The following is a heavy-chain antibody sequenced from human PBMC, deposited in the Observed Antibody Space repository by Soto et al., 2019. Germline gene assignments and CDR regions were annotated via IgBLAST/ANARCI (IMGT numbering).Heavy chain of an antibody. J-gene: IGHJ3*02. CDR3: ARELAGEADYSYGHDAFDI. V-gene: IGHV1-69*13. CDR2: IIPIFGTA. D-gene: IGHD5-18*01. CDR1: GGTFSSYA. Sequence: ASVKVSCKASGGTFSSYAISWVRQAPVQGLEWMGGIIPIFGTANYAQKFQGRFTITADESTSTAYMELSSLRAEDTAVYYCARELAGEADYSYGHDAFDIWGQGTMVTVSS.